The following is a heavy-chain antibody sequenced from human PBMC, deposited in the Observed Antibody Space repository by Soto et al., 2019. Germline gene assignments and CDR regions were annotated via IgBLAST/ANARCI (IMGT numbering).Heavy chain of an antibody. Sequence: GESLKISCKGSGYSFTSYWIGWVRQMPGKGLEWMGIIYPGDSDTRYSPPFQGQVTISADKSISTAYLQWSSLKASDTAMYYCARSAYYDSSGYDYWGQGTLVIVSS. CDR2: IYPGDSDT. J-gene: IGHJ4*02. CDR3: ARSAYYDSSGYDY. D-gene: IGHD3-22*01. CDR1: GYSFTSYW. V-gene: IGHV5-51*01.